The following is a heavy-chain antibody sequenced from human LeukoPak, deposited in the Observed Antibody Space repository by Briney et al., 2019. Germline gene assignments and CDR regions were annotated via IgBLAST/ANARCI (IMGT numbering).Heavy chain of an antibody. CDR3: ARGIGYCTNGVCYTEMFDY. V-gene: IGHV3-30-3*01. CDR1: GFTLSTYW. D-gene: IGHD2-8*01. CDR2: ISYDGNNK. J-gene: IGHJ4*02. Sequence: GGSLRLSCAASGFTLSTYWMTWVRQAPGKGLEWVAVISYDGNNKYYADSVKGRFTISRDNSKNTLYLQMNSLRAEDTAVYYCARGIGYCTNGVCYTEMFDYWGQGTLVTVSS.